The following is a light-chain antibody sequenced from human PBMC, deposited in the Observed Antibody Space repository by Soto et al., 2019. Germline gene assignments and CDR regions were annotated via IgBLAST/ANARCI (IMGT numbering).Light chain of an antibody. V-gene: IGKV1-39*01. CDR1: QSISSY. CDR3: QQSYSTLPT. J-gene: IGKJ5*01. CDR2: AAS. Sequence: DIQMTQSPSSLSASVGDRVTITCRASQSISSYLNWYQQKPGKAPKLLIYAASSLPSGVPSRFSGSGSGTDFTLTISSLQPEDFATYYCQQSYSTLPTCGQGTRLEIK.